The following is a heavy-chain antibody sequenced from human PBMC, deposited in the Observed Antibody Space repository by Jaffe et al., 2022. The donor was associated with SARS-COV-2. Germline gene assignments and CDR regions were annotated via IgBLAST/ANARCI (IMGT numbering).Heavy chain of an antibody. J-gene: IGHJ5*02. CDR1: GGSISSYY. D-gene: IGHD2-8*01. V-gene: IGHV4-59*01. Sequence: QVQLQESGPGLVKPSETLSLTCTVSGGSISSYYWSWIRQPPGKGLEWIGYIYYSGSTNYNPSLKSRVTISVDTSKNQFSLKLSSVTAADTAVYYCARVMVYALFDPWGQGTLVTVSS. CDR3: ARVMVYALFDP. CDR2: IYYSGST.